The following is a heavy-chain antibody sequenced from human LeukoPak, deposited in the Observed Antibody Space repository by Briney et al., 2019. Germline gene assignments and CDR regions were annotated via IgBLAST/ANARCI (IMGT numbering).Heavy chain of an antibody. D-gene: IGHD2-2*01. J-gene: IGHJ5*02. CDR1: GGTFSSYA. CDR3: AIFHGVPAASTDRFDP. Sequence: ASVKVSCKASGGTFSSYAINWVRQATGQGPEWMGWMNPNSGNTGYAQKFQGRVTMTRNTSISTAYMELSSLRSEDTAVYYCAIFHGVPAASTDRFDPWGQGTLVTVSS. CDR2: MNPNSGNT. V-gene: IGHV1-8*02.